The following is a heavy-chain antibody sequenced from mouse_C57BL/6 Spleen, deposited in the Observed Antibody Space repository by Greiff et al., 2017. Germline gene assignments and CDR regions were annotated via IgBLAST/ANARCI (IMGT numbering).Heavy chain of an antibody. D-gene: IGHD2-3*01. Sequence: EVQLQQSGPELVKPGASVKMSCKASGYTFTDYNMHWVKQSHGKSLEWIGYINPNNGGTSYNQKFKGKATLTVNKSSSTAYMELRSLTSEASAVYYCAREWMVSSYFDVWGTGTTVTVSS. CDR3: AREWMVSSYFDV. CDR1: GYTFTDYN. CDR2: INPNNGGT. J-gene: IGHJ1*03. V-gene: IGHV1-22*01.